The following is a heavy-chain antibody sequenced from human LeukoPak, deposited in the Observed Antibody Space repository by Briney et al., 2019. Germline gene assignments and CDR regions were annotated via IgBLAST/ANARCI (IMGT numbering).Heavy chain of an antibody. CDR2: IYYSGST. V-gene: IGHV4-39*07. CDR1: GGSISSSSYY. Sequence: SETLSLTCTVSGGSISSSSYYWGWIRQPPGKGLEWIGSIYYSGSTYYNPSLKSRVTISVDTSKNQFSLKLSSVTAADTAVYYCASAYSSSWEYDYWGQGTLVTVSS. J-gene: IGHJ4*02. D-gene: IGHD6-13*01. CDR3: ASAYSSSWEYDY.